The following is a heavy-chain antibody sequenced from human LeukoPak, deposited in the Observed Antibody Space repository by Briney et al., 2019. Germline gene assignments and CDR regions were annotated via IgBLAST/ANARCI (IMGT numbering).Heavy chain of an antibody. Sequence: ASVKVSCKASGYTFTGYFMHWVRQAPGQGLEWMGWINPNSGDINYAQKFQGRVTMTRDTSISAAYMELSRLRYDDTAVYYCACGGGSGRNDFDFWGQGSLVTVSS. V-gene: IGHV1-2*02. CDR3: ACGGGSGRNDFDF. D-gene: IGHD3-10*01. J-gene: IGHJ4*02. CDR1: GYTFTGYF. CDR2: INPNSGDI.